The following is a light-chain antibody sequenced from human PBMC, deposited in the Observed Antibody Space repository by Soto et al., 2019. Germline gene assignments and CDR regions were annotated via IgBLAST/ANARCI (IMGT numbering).Light chain of an antibody. J-gene: IGLJ1*01. CDR2: GNS. Sequence: QSVLTQPPSVSGAPGQRVTISCTGSSSNIGAGYDVHWYQQLPGTAPKLLIYGNSNRPSGVPDRFSGSKSGTSASLAITGLQAEDEADYYCQSYDSSLSGSWVFGTGTKV. CDR1: SSNIGAGYD. CDR3: QSYDSSLSGSWV. V-gene: IGLV1-40*01.